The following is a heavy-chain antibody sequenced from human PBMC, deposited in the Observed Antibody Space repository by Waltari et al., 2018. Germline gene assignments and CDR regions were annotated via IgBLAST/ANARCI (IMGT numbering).Heavy chain of an antibody. CDR1: GGSISGYY. Sequence: QVQLQESGPGLVKPSETLSLTCTVSGGSISGYYATWIRQTAGKGLEWIGRISTSGDITYNPSLESRATMSVDTSKNQFSQKLTSVTGADTAVYYCASDPGSHGHYFDYWGQGTLVTVSS. J-gene: IGHJ4*02. CDR3: ASDPGSHGHYFDY. CDR2: ISTSGDI. V-gene: IGHV4-4*07. D-gene: IGHD3-16*01.